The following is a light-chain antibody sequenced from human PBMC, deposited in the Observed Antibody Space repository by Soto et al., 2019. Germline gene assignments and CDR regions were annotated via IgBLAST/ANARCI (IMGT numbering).Light chain of an antibody. V-gene: IGLV1-40*01. CDR3: QSYDDSLSVHYV. J-gene: IGLJ1*01. CDR2: GNT. CDR1: SSNIGSTYD. Sequence: QSVLTQPPSVSGAPGQRVTISCTGSSSNIGSTYDVQWYQQLPGTAPKLLIHGNTDRPSGVPDRFSGSKSGTSASLAITGLRADDEAEYYCQSYDDSLSVHYVFGTGTKLTVL.